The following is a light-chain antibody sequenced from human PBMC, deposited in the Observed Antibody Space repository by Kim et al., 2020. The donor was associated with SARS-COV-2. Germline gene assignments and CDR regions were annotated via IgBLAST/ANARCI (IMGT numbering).Light chain of an antibody. V-gene: IGLV3-1*01. CDR3: QAWDSSTKV. CDR2: QDS. Sequence: SYELTQPPSVSVFPGQTASITCSGDKLGDKYACWYQQKPGQSPVLVIYQDSKRPSGIPERFPGSNSGNTATLTISGTQAMDEADYYCQAWDSSTKVFGTGTKVTVL. J-gene: IGLJ1*01. CDR1: KLGDKY.